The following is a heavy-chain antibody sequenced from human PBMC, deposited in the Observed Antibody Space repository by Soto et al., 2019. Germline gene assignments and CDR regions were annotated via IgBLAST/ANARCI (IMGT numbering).Heavy chain of an antibody. J-gene: IGHJ3*02. CDR1: GYTFTGYY. CDR2: INPNSGGT. V-gene: IGHV1-2*02. CDR3: ARAATYYDFWSENWAFDI. Sequence: GASVKVSCKVSGYTFTGYYMHWVRQAPGQGLEWMGWINPNSGGTNYAQKFQGRVTMTRDTSISTAYMELSRLRSDDTAVYYCARAATYYDFWSENWAFDIWGQGTMVPVS. D-gene: IGHD3-3*01.